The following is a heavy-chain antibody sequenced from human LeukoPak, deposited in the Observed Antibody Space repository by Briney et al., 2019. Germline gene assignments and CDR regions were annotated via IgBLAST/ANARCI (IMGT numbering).Heavy chain of an antibody. CDR1: GYTLTSYA. Sequence: SVKVSCKASGYTLTSYAISWVRQAPGQGLEWMGGIIPIFGTANYAQKFQGRVTITADESTSTAYMELSSLRSEDTAVYYCARDPFYDFWSGQLPAAGYGMDVWGQGTTVTVSS. CDR3: ARDPFYDFWSGQLPAAGYGMDV. D-gene: IGHD3-3*01. CDR2: IIPIFGTA. J-gene: IGHJ6*02. V-gene: IGHV1-69*13.